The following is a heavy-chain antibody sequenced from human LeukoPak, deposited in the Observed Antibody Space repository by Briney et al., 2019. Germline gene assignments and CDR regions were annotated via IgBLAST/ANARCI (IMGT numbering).Heavy chain of an antibody. CDR1: GGSMSPYH. D-gene: IGHD6-19*01. J-gene: IGHJ4*02. CDR2: IYYSGST. V-gene: IGHV4-59*08. CDR3: ARAVSGRFDY. Sequence: SETLSLTCTVSGGSMSPYHWGWIRQPPGKGLEWTGYIYYSGSTNYNPSLKRRVTISVDTSKNQFSLKLSSVTAADTAIYYCARAVSGRFDYWGQGTLVTVSS.